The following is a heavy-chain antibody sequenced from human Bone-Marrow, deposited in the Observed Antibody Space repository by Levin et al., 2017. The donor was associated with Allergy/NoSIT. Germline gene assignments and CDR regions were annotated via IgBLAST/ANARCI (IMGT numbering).Heavy chain of an antibody. J-gene: IGHJ5*02. CDR2: ISSSSSYI. CDR1: GFTFSSYS. CDR3: ARDLAAVHWFDP. D-gene: IGHD6-13*01. V-gene: IGHV3-21*01. Sequence: SCAASGFTFSSYSMNWVRQAPGKGLEWVSSISSSSSYIYYADSVKGRFTISRDNAKNSLYLQMNSLRAEDTAVYYCARDLAAVHWFDPWGQGTLVTVPS.